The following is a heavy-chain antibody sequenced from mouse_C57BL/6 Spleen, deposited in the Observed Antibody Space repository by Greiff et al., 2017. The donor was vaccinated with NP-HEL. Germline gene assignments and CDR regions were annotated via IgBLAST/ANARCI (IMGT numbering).Heavy chain of an antibody. V-gene: IGHV3-6*01. Sequence: EVKLQESGPGLVKPSQSLSLTCSVTGYSITSGYYWNWIRQFPGNKLEWMGYISYDGSNNYNPSLKNRISITRDTSKNQFFLKLNSVTTEDTATYYCAEYDYDGFDYWGQGTTLTVSS. CDR2: ISYDGSN. CDR3: AEYDYDGFDY. J-gene: IGHJ2*01. CDR1: GYSITSGYY. D-gene: IGHD2-4*01.